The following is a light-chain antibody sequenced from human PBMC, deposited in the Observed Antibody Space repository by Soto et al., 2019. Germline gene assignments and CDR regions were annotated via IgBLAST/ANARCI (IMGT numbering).Light chain of an antibody. J-gene: IGKJ1*01. V-gene: IGKV1-5*03. Sequence: DIKMTQSPSTLSASVGDRVTITCRASQSISSWLAWYQQKPGKAPKLLIYKASSLESGFPSRFSGSGSGTEFTLTISSLQPDDFATYYCQQYNSLWTFGQGTKVEIK. CDR2: KAS. CDR3: QQYNSLWT. CDR1: QSISSW.